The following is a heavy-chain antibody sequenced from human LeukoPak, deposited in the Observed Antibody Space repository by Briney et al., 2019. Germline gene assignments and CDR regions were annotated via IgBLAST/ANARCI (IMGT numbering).Heavy chain of an antibody. J-gene: IGHJ6*02. CDR2: IYSGGST. Sequence: GGSLRLSCAASGFTVSSNYMSWVRQAPGKGLEWVSVIYSGGSTYYADSVKGRFTISRDNSKNTLYLQMNSLRAEDTAVYYCASTAQRHYYGSGYYYYGMDVWGQGTTVTVSS. V-gene: IGHV3-53*01. D-gene: IGHD3-10*01. CDR1: GFTVSSNY. CDR3: ASTAQRHYYGSGYYYYGMDV.